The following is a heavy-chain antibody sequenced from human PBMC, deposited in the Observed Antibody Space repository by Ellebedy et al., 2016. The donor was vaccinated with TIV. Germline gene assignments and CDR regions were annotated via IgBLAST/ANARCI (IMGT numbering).Heavy chain of an antibody. J-gene: IGHJ6*02. CDR2: IIPIFGTA. V-gene: IGHV1-69*13. D-gene: IGHD6-6*01. CDR3: AFHTSLDENYYGMDV. CDR1: GGTFSSYA. Sequence: AASVKVSCKASGGTFSSYAISWVRQAPGQGLEWMGGIIPIFGTANYAQKFQGRVTITADESTSTAYMELSSLRSEDTAVYYCAFHTSLDENYYGMDVWGQGTTVTVSS.